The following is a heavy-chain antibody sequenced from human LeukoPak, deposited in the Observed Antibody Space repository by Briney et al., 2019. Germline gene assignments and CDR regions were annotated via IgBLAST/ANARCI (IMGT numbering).Heavy chain of an antibody. CDR2: INTNTGNP. CDR3: ARDISSSWVDAFDI. J-gene: IGHJ3*02. D-gene: IGHD6-13*01. Sequence: GASVKVSCKASGYIFTNYAMNWVRQAPGQGLEWMGWINTNTGNPTYAQGFTGRFVFSLDTSVSTAYLQFSSLEAEDTAVYYCARDISSSWVDAFDIWSQGTMVTVSS. CDR1: GYIFTNYA. V-gene: IGHV7-4-1*02.